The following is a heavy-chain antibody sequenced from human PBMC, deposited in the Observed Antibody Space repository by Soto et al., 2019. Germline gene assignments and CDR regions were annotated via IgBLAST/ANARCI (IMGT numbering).Heavy chain of an antibody. CDR3: ARSGVPGPRERGGDFGVVIPEGVLGYYFDY. J-gene: IGHJ4*02. Sequence: EVQLVESGGGLVKPGGSLRLSCAASGFTFSSYSMNWVRQAPGKGLEWVSSISSSSSYIYYADSVKGRFTISRDNAKNSLYLQMNSLRAEDTAVYYCARSGVPGPRERGGDFGVVIPEGVLGYYFDYWGQGTLVTVSS. V-gene: IGHV3-21*01. D-gene: IGHD3-3*01. CDR2: ISSSSSYI. CDR1: GFTFSSYS.